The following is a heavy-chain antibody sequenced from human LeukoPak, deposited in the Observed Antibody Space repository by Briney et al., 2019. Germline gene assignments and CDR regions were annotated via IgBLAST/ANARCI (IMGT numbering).Heavy chain of an antibody. CDR1: GSTFDDYA. J-gene: IGHJ4*02. CDR3: AKDISVGATPYYFYS. D-gene: IGHD1-26*01. Sequence: SLRLSCAASGSTFDDYARHWVRQGPGKILECISDITWNTDTIGYADSVMGRFTISRDNGKISLYLQMSSLRSEDTALYYCAKDISVGATPYYFYSWGQGTLVTVSS. V-gene: IGHV3-9*01. CDR2: ITWNTDTI.